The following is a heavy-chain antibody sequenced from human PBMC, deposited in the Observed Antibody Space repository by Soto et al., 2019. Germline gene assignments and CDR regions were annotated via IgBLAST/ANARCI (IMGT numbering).Heavy chain of an antibody. D-gene: IGHD2-2*01. J-gene: IGHJ6*02. Sequence: QVQLVESGGGLVKPGGSLRLSCAASGFTFSDYYMSWIRQAPGKGLEWVSYISSSSSYTNYADSVKGRFTISRDNAKNSLYLQMNSLRAEDTAVYYCARGGAVPAATHYYYYYGMDVWGQGTTVTVSS. CDR1: GFTFSDYY. CDR2: ISSSSSYT. CDR3: ARGGAVPAATHYYYYYGMDV. V-gene: IGHV3-11*06.